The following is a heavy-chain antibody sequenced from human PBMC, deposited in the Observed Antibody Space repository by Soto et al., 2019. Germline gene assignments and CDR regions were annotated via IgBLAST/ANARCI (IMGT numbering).Heavy chain of an antibody. CDR3: ASLYDDTSGSFDY. J-gene: IGHJ4*02. CDR1: GDSFSRST. V-gene: IGHV1-69*02. Sequence: ASVKVSCKASGDSFSRSTFSWVRQAPGQGLEWMGRFIPMLGIANYAQTFQGRVTITADKSTSTAYMDLSSLRSEDTAVYYCASLYDDTSGSFDYWGQGTLVTVSS. D-gene: IGHD3-22*01. CDR2: FIPMLGIA.